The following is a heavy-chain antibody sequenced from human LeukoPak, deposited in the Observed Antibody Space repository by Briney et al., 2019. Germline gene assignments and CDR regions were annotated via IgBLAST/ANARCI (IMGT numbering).Heavy chain of an antibody. CDR2: IYHSGST. CDR1: GGSISSSNW. V-gene: IGHV4-4*02. D-gene: IGHD1-1*01. Sequence: SGTLSLTCAVSGGSISSSNWWSWVRQPPGKGLEWIGEIYHSGSTNYNPSLKSRVTISVDKSKNQFSLKLSSVTAADTAVHYCARVRPDNTGHYFFDYWGQGTLVTVSS. CDR3: ARVRPDNTGHYFFDY. J-gene: IGHJ4*02.